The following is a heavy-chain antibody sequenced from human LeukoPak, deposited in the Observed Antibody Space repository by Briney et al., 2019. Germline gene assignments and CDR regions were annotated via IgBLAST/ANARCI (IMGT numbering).Heavy chain of an antibody. V-gene: IGHV4-30-2*01. CDR1: GGSISSGGYS. CDR2: IYHSGST. J-gene: IGHJ4*02. CDR3: AKGSKLGELDY. D-gene: IGHD7-27*01. Sequence: TSETLSLTCAVSGGSISSGGYSWSWIRQPPGKGLEWIGFIYHSGSTYYNPSLKSRVTISVDRSKNQFSLKPSSVTAADTAVYYCAKGSKLGELDYWGQGTLVTVSS.